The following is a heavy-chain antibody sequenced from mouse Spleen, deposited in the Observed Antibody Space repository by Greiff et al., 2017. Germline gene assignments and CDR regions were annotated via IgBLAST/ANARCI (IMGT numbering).Heavy chain of an antibody. CDR2: IYPGDGDT. CDR1: GYAFSSSW. CDR3: ARGGYYGNWDWYFDV. D-gene: IGHD2-1*01. V-gene: IGHV1-82*01. J-gene: IGHJ1*03. Sequence: VQLQQSGPELVKPGASVKISCKASGYAFSSSWMNWVKQRPGKGLEWIGRIYPGDGDTNYNGKFKGKATLTADKSSSTAYMQLSSLTSEDSAVYFCARGGYYGNWDWYFDVWGTGTTVTVSS.